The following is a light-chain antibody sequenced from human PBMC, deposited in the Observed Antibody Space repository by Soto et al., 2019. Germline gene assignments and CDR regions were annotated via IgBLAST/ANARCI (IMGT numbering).Light chain of an antibody. Sequence: EKVMTQSPATLSVTIGERATLSCRASQPINSNLAWYQQKPGQAPRLLIYAASTRATGFPDRFSGSGSGTEFTLTIRSLQFEDSAVYYCQQYENWPWTFGQGTKVEIK. J-gene: IGKJ1*01. CDR1: QPINSN. V-gene: IGKV3-15*01. CDR2: AAS. CDR3: QQYENWPWT.